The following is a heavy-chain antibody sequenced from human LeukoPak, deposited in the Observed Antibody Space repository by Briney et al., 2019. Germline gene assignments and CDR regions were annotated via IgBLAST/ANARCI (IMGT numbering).Heavy chain of an antibody. Sequence: GASVKVSCKASRGTFSSYAISWVRQAPGQRLEWMGGIIPIFVTANYAQKFQGRVTITADESPSTAYMELSSLRSEDTAVYYCAIEMANQVYWFDPWGQGTMVTVCS. D-gene: IGHD5-24*01. V-gene: IGHV1-69*13. CDR2: IIPIFVTA. CDR1: RGTFSSYA. CDR3: AIEMANQVYWFDP. J-gene: IGHJ5*02.